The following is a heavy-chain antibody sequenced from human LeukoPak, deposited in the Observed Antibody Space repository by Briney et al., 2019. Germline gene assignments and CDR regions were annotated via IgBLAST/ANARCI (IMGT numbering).Heavy chain of an antibody. V-gene: IGHV4-34*01. CDR1: GGSFSGYY. Sequence: PSEALSLTCAVYGGSFSGYYWSWIRQPPGKGLEWIGEINHSGSTNYNPSLKSRVTISVDASKNQFSLKLSSVTAADTAVYYCARGRRGRGNWFDPWGQGTLVTVSS. CDR2: INHSGST. D-gene: IGHD3-10*01. CDR3: ARGRRGRGNWFDP. J-gene: IGHJ5*02.